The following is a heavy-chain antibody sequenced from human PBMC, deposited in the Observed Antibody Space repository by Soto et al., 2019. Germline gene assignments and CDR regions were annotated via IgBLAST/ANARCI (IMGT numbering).Heavy chain of an antibody. CDR3: AKDAPGSGWLSDS. Sequence: LRLSCAASGFTFSIYAMSWVRQAPGKGLEWVSTIGGSGGDTTYADVVRGRFTGSRDNSRNTLYLQMNSLRAEDTAIYYCAKDAPGSGWLSDSWGRGTLVTAPQ. CDR1: GFTFSIYA. D-gene: IGHD3-22*01. J-gene: IGHJ4*02. V-gene: IGHV3-23*01. CDR2: IGGSGGDT.